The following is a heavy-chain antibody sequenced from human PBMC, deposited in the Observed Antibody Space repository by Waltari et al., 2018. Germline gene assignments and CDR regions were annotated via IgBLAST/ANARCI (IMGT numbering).Heavy chain of an antibody. D-gene: IGHD3-10*01. CDR3: ARGYYYASGTYPYYFDY. V-gene: IGHV1-46*01. Sequence: VQLVQSGAEVKKPGASVNVSCKASGYTFSIYYIHWVRQAPGQGRGRMGIINPGGGTTSYTQRFQGRVTMTRDTSTSTIYMELSSLTSDDTAVYYCARGYYYASGTYPYYFDYWGQGTLVTVSS. CDR2: INPGGGTT. J-gene: IGHJ4*02. CDR1: GYTFSIYY.